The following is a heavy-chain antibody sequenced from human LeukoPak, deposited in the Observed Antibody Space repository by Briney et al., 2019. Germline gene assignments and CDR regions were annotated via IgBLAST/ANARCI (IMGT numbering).Heavy chain of an antibody. CDR2: IIPIFGTA. V-gene: IGHV1-69*13. D-gene: IGHD3-9*01. CDR3: GTVGYDILTGYFQLDS. CDR1: GGTFSSYA. Sequence: SVKVSCKASGGTFSSYAISWVRQAPGQGLEWMGGIIPIFGTANYAQKFQGRVTITADESTSTAYMELSSLRSEDTAVYYCGTVGYDILTGYFQLDSWGQGTLVTVSS. J-gene: IGHJ4*02.